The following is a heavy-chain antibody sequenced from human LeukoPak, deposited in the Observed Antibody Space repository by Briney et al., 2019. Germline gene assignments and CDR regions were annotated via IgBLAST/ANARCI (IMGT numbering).Heavy chain of an antibody. J-gene: IGHJ4*02. CDR1: GFTFSSYS. D-gene: IGHD3-10*01. V-gene: IGHV3-21*01. CDR2: ISSSSSYI. CDR3: ARGLDLLLWFGELVDY. Sequence: GGSLRLSCAASGFTFSSYSMNWVRQAPGKGLEWVSSISSSSSYIYYADSVKGRFTISRDNSKNMLYLQMNSLRAEDTAVYYCARGLDLLLWFGELVDYWGQGTLVTVSS.